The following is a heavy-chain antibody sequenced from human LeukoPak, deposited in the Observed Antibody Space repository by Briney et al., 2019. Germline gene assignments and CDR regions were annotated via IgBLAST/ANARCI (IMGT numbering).Heavy chain of an antibody. CDR2: IYPGDSDT. Sequence: HGESLKISCKGSGYSFINYWIGWVRQTPGKGPEWMAIIYPGDSDTRYSPSFQGQVTISVDNSISTAYLQWSSLKDSDTAMYYCARLPLRYYYDTTGYYFDYWGQGTLVTVSS. J-gene: IGHJ4*02. CDR1: GYSFINYW. D-gene: IGHD3-22*01. CDR3: ARLPLRYYYDTTGYYFDY. V-gene: IGHV5-51*01.